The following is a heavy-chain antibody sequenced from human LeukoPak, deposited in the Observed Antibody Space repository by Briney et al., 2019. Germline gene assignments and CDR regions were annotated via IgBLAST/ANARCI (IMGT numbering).Heavy chain of an antibody. J-gene: IGHJ4*02. Sequence: GESLKISCKGSGYSFTSYWIGWVRQMPGKGLEWMGIIYPGDSDTRDSPSFQGQVTISADKSISTAYLQWSSLKASDTAMYYCARQGVGLTTAYYFDYWGQGTLVTVSS. D-gene: IGHD4-11*01. CDR2: IYPGDSDT. CDR1: GYSFTSYW. CDR3: ARQGVGLTTAYYFDY. V-gene: IGHV5-51*01.